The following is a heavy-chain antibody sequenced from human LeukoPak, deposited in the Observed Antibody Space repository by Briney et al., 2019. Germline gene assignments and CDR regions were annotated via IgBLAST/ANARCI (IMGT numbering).Heavy chain of an antibody. J-gene: IGHJ4*02. D-gene: IGHD6-19*01. CDR2: IYYKGNT. Sequence: SETLSLTCTVSGDSMTSSSYFWGWIRQTPGKGLEWIGSIYYKGNTYYNPSLKSRVTISVDTSKNQFSLKLSSVSAADTAVYYCARHFAPHSPSGWPLDYWGQGTLVTVSS. V-gene: IGHV4-39*01. CDR1: GDSMTSSSYF. CDR3: ARHFAPHSPSGWPLDY.